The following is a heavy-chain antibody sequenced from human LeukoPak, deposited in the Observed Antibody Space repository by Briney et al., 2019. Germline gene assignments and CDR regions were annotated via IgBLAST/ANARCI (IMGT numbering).Heavy chain of an antibody. CDR1: GGSISSSSHY. CDR2: IYFSGST. Sequence: KSSETLSLTCTVFGGSISSSSHYWGWIRQPPGEGLEWIGSIYFSGSTYYSPSLKSRVAISVDPSTNQFSLKLSSVSATDTAVYYCVSPRGFSYGYFDYWGQGTLVTVSS. V-gene: IGHV4-39*01. CDR3: VSPRGFSYGYFDY. J-gene: IGHJ4*02. D-gene: IGHD5-18*01.